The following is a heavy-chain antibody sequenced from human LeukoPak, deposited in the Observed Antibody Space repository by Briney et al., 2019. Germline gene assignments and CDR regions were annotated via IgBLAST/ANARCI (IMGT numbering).Heavy chain of an antibody. V-gene: IGHV3-23*01. J-gene: IGHJ4*02. Sequence: GGSLRLSCVAAGFSSTTKYISWGRQAPGKGLEWVSAISGSGGSTYYADSVKGRLTISRDNSKKTPYLQMNSLLAKDTAVTYCATSTPIGFGPPFDYWGQGTLVAVSS. CDR1: GFSSTTKY. CDR3: ATSTPIGFGPPFDY. D-gene: IGHD3-10*01. CDR2: ISGSGGST.